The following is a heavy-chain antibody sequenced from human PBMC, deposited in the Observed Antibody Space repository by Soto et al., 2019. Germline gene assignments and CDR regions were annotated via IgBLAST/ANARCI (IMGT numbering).Heavy chain of an antibody. J-gene: IGHJ4*02. CDR2: ISYTGTT. Sequence: PSETLSLTCTVSGGSIGSGASYWSWTRQHPGKGLEWIGYISYTGTTYYNPSLKSRLTISVDTSKNQFSLKLSSVTAADTAVYYCARAWSGARDYDYVWGSYRHFDYWGQGTLVTVSS. D-gene: IGHD3-16*02. CDR1: GGSIGSGASY. CDR3: ARAWSGARDYDYVWGSYRHFDY. V-gene: IGHV4-31*03.